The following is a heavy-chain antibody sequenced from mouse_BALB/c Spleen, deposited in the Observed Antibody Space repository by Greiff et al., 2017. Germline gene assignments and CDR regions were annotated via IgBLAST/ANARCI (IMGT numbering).Heavy chain of an antibody. V-gene: IGHV1-5*01. CDR3: TRFDGYLYAMDY. J-gene: IGHJ2*01. Sequence: VQLQQSGTVLARPGASVKMSCKASGYTFTSYWMHWVKQRPGQGLEWIGAIYPGNSDTSYNQKFKGKAKLTAVTSTSTAYMELSSLTNEDSAVYYCTRFDGYLYAMDYWGQGTTLTVSS. CDR2: IYPGNSDT. D-gene: IGHD2-3*01. CDR1: GYTFTSYW.